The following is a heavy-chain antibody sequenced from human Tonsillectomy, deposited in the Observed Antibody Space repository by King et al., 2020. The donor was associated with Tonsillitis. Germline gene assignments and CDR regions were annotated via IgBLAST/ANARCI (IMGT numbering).Heavy chain of an antibody. CDR3: AKDSWTRHGGGSFDY. CDR2: ISWNSGSI. Sequence: VQLVESGGGLVQPGRSLRLSCAASGFTFDDYAMHWVRQAPGKGLEWVSGISWNSGSIGYADSVKGRFTISRDNAKNSLYLQMNSLRAEDTALYYCAKDSWTRHGGGSFDYWGQGTLVTVSS. CDR1: GFTFDDYA. V-gene: IGHV3-9*01. D-gene: IGHD3-16*01. J-gene: IGHJ4*02.